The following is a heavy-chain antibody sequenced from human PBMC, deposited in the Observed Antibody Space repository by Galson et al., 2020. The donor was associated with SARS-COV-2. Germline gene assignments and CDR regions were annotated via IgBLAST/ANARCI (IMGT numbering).Heavy chain of an antibody. CDR2: IIPILGIA. D-gene: IGHD4-17*01. CDR1: GGTFSSYA. Sequence: SVKVSCKASGGTFSSYAISWVRQAPGQGLEWMGGIIPILGIANYAQKFQGRVTITADKSTSTAYMELSSLRSEDTAVYYCAREAPDDYGGKLKFDYWGQGTLVTVSS. J-gene: IGHJ4*02. CDR3: AREAPDDYGGKLKFDY. V-gene: IGHV1-69*10.